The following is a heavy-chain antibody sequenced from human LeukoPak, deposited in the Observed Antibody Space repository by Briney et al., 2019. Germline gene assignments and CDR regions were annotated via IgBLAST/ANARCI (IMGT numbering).Heavy chain of an antibody. CDR1: GVSISSYY. Sequence: SETLSLTCTVSGVSISSYYWSWIRQPAGKGLEWIGRIYTSGSTNYNPSLKSRVTMSVDTSTNQFSLKLSSVTAADTAVYYCARDGKSGCTNGVCYDDYYYYYMDVWGKGTTVTVSS. CDR2: IYTSGST. J-gene: IGHJ6*03. D-gene: IGHD2-8*01. CDR3: ARDGKSGCTNGVCYDDYYYYYMDV. V-gene: IGHV4-4*07.